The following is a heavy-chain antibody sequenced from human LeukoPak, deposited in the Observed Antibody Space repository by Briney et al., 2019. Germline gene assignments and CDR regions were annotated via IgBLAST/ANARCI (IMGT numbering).Heavy chain of an antibody. J-gene: IGHJ5*02. CDR2: IWYDGNNE. CDR3: ATDAGHWFDP. CDR1: GFTFSSND. Sequence: GGSLRLSCAASGFTFSSNDTHWVRQAPGKGLEWVAVIWYDGNNEYYADSVKGRFTISRDNSKNTLFLQMNSLRAEDTAVYYCATDAGHWFDPWGQGTLVTVSS. V-gene: IGHV3-33*01.